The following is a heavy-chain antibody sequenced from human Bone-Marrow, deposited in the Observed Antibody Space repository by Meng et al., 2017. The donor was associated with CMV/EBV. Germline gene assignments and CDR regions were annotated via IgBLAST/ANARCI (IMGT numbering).Heavy chain of an antibody. V-gene: IGHV3-7*01. D-gene: IGHD2-2*01. CDR3: AREGHTSFRFKYYYYYGMDV. J-gene: IGHJ6*02. CDR1: GFTSSSYW. CDR2: IKQDGSEK. Sequence: GGSLRLSCAASGFTSSSYWMSWVRQAPGKGLEWVANIKQDGSEKYYVDSVKGRFTISRDNAKNSLYLQMNSLRAEDTAVYYCAREGHTSFRFKYYYYYGMDVWGQGTTVTVSS.